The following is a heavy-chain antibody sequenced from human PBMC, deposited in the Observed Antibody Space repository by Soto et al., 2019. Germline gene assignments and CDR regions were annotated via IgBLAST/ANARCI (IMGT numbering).Heavy chain of an antibody. J-gene: IGHJ4*02. Sequence: SETLSLTCTVSGGSISSGGYYWSWIRQHPGKGLEWIGYIYYSGSTYYNPSHKSRVTISVDTSKNQFSLKLSSVTAADTAVYYCARAQRRRSGWYGEVVYLDYWGQGTLVTVSS. CDR2: IYYSGST. CDR1: GGSISSGGYY. V-gene: IGHV4-31*03. CDR3: ARAQRRRSGWYGEVVYLDY. D-gene: IGHD6-19*01.